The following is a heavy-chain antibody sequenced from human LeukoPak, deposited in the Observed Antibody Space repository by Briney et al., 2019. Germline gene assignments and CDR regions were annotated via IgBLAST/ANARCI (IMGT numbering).Heavy chain of an antibody. CDR1: GFTFISYS. J-gene: IGHJ4*02. CDR2: ISSSSSYI. CDR3: AREWAYYYDSSGYGTFDY. D-gene: IGHD3-22*01. Sequence: GGSLRLSCAASGFTFISYSMNWVRQAPGKGLEWVSSISSSSSYIYYADSVKGRFTISRDNAKNSLYLQMNSLRAEDTAVYYCAREWAYYYDSSGYGTFDYWGQGTLVTVSS. V-gene: IGHV3-21*01.